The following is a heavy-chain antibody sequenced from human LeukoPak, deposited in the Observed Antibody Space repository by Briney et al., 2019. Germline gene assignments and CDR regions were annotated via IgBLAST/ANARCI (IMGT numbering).Heavy chain of an antibody. V-gene: IGHV4-61*01. CDR2: IYYSGST. CDR3: ARDSNWFDP. Sequence: SETLFLTCTVSGYSISSGYYWGWIRQPPGRGLEWIGYIYYSGSTNYNPSLKSRVTISVDTSKNQFSLKLSSVTAADTAVYYCARDSNWFDPWGQGTLVTVSS. CDR1: GYSISSGYY. J-gene: IGHJ5*02.